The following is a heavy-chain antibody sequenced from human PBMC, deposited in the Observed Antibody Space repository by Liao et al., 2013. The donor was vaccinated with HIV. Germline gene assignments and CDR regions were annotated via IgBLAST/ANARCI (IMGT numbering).Heavy chain of an antibody. CDR3: ARGRSSSGLDPNYFDH. CDR1: GGSMTTHY. CDR2: MYYSGST. Sequence: QVHLQESGPGLVKSSETLSLTCSVSGGSMTTHYWSWIRQSPGKGLEWIGYMYYSGSTNYNPSLKSRVTISVDTSKNQFSLRLSSVTAADTAVYYCARGRSSSGLDPNYFDHWGQGALVTVSS. D-gene: IGHD5-18*01. V-gene: IGHV4-59*11. J-gene: IGHJ4*02.